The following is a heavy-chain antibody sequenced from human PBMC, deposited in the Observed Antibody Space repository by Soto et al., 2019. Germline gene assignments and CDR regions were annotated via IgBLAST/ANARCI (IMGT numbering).Heavy chain of an antibody. D-gene: IGHD3-16*02. V-gene: IGHV1-46*01. CDR3: ARARRRDYDYVWGSYPLGY. CDR1: GYTFTSYY. CDR2: INPRGVST. J-gene: IGHJ4*02. Sequence: QVQLVQSGAEVKKPGASVKVSCKASGYTFTSYYMHWVRQAPGQGLEWMGIINPRGVSTSYAQKFKGSVTMTRDTSTSTVYMGLSSLRSEDTAVYYCARARRRDYDYVWGSYPLGYWGQGTLVTVSS.